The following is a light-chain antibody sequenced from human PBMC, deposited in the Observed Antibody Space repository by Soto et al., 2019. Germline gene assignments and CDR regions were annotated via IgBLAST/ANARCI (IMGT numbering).Light chain of an antibody. Sequence: DIQMTQSPSTLSASVGDRVTITCRASQTISSWLAWYQQKPGKAPKLLIYKASTLKSGVPSRFSGSGSGTEFTLTGSSLQPDDFATYYCQHYNSYSEAVGQGTKVDIK. V-gene: IGKV1-5*03. J-gene: IGKJ1*01. CDR1: QTISSW. CDR3: QHYNSYSEA. CDR2: KAS.